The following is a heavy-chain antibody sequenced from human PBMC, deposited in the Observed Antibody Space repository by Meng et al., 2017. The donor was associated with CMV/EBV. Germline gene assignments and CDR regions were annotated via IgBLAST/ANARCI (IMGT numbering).Heavy chain of an antibody. CDR1: GFTFSSYA. D-gene: IGHD3-10*01. Sequence: GESLKISCAASGFTFSSYAMHWVRQAPGKGLVWVSRINSDGSSTSYADSVKGRFTISRDNAKNTLYLQMNSLRAEDTAVYYCARDKVGSGSYYFDAFDIWGQGTMVTVSS. J-gene: IGHJ3*02. CDR2: INSDGSST. CDR3: ARDKVGSGSYYFDAFDI. V-gene: IGHV3-74*01.